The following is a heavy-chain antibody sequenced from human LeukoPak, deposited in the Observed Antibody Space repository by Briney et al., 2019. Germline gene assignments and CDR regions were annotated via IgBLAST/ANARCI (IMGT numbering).Heavy chain of an antibody. V-gene: IGHV3-30*02. CDR2: IRHDGRDE. D-gene: IGHD3-10*01. Sequence: PGGSLRLSCAASDLSFGFDVIHRGRRAPSQGLGCLAFIRHDGRDEIYADSVKGRFAISRDNSKSTLYLQMNSLRAEDTAVYYCAKGFTMVRGVIRRAFDIWGQGTMVTVSS. CDR1: DLSFGFDV. CDR3: AKGFTMVRGVIRRAFDI. J-gene: IGHJ3*02.